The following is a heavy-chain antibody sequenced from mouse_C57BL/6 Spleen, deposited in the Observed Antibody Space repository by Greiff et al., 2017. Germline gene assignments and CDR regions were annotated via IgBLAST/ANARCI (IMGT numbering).Heavy chain of an antibody. D-gene: IGHD3-2*02. Sequence: EVKLQESGGDLVKPGGSLKLSCAASGFTFSSYGMSWVRQTPDKRLEWVATISSGGSYTYYPDSVKGRFTISRDNAKNTLYLQMSSLKSEDTAMYYCARRRGSSGYGFAYWGQGTLVTVSA. V-gene: IGHV5-6*02. J-gene: IGHJ3*01. CDR3: ARRRGSSGYGFAY. CDR1: GFTFSSYG. CDR2: ISSGGSYT.